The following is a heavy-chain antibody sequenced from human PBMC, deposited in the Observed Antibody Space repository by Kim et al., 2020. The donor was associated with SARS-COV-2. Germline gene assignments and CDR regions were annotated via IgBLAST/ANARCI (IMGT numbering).Heavy chain of an antibody. D-gene: IGHD7-27*01. CDR1: GFTFSDSA. V-gene: IGHV3-73*01. CDR2: ISSKRLNFAT. J-gene: IGHJ4*02. Sequence: GGSLRLSCAASGFTFSDSAIHWVRQASGKGLEWVGRISSKRLNFATTYAASVLGRFTFSRDESQNTAYLQMNSLKTEDTAMYYCTRHERGNLNWGQGTLVTVSS. CDR3: TRHERGNLN.